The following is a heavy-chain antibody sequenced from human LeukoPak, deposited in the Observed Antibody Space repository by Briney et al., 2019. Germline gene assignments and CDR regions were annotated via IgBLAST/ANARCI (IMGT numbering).Heavy chain of an antibody. CDR3: ARLVSGSVRGVPDY. J-gene: IGHJ4*02. CDR2: IYYSGDT. Sequence: NPSETLSLTCTVSGGSITNIIHYWGWIRQPPGKGLEWIGSIYYSGDTYYNPSLKSRVTISVDTSKNQFSLKLSSVTAADTAVYYCARLVSGSVRGVPDYWGQGTLVTVSS. V-gene: IGHV4-39*01. CDR1: GGSITNIIHY. D-gene: IGHD3-10*01.